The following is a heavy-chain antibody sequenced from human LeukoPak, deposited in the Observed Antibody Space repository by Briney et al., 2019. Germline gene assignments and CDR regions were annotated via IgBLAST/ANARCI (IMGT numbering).Heavy chain of an antibody. V-gene: IGHV4-59*13. J-gene: IGHJ4*02. D-gene: IGHD6-13*01. CDR3: ARAKAAAGIDYFDY. Sequence: SETLSLTCTVSGASISDYYWNWIRQPPGKGLEWIGYIYYSGSTNYNPSLKSRVTISVDTSKNQFSPKLSSVTAVDTAVYYCARAKAAAGIDYFDYWGQGTLVTVSS. CDR1: GASISDYY. CDR2: IYYSGST.